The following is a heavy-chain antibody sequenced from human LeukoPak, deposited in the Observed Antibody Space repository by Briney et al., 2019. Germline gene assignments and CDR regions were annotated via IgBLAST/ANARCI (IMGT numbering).Heavy chain of an antibody. Sequence: PGGSLRLSCAASGFTFRSYSMNWVRQAPGKGLEWVSSISSSSSYIYYADSVKGRFTISRDNAKNSLYLQMNSLRAEDTAVYYCARERGNYMDVWGKGTTVTVSS. CDR2: ISSSSSYI. J-gene: IGHJ6*03. CDR3: ARERGNYMDV. D-gene: IGHD3-16*01. CDR1: GFTFRSYS. V-gene: IGHV3-21*01.